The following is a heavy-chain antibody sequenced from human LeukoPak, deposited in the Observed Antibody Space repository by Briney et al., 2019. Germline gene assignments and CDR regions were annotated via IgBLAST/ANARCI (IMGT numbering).Heavy chain of an antibody. D-gene: IGHD6-19*01. Sequence: PGGSLRLSCAASGFTFSSYAMSWVRQAPGKGLEWVSAISGSGGSTYYADSVKGRFTISRDNSKNTLYLQMNSLRAEDTAVYYCAKVEVPPADQWLDPMGWFDPWGQGTLVTVSS. CDR1: GFTFSSYA. CDR3: AKVEVPPADQWLDPMGWFDP. CDR2: ISGSGGST. V-gene: IGHV3-23*01. J-gene: IGHJ5*02.